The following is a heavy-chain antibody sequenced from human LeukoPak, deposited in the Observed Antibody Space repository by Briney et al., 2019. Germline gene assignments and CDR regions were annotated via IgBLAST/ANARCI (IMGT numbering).Heavy chain of an antibody. CDR3: ARSQLVRDDYFDY. V-gene: IGHV4-39*07. CDR2: IYYSGST. J-gene: IGHJ4*02. CDR1: GGSISSSSYY. D-gene: IGHD6-13*01. Sequence: SETLSLTCTVSGGSISSSSYYWGWIRQPPGKGLEWIGSIYYSGSTYYNPSLKSRVTMSVDTSKNRFSLKLSSVTAADTAVYYCARSQLVRDDYFDYWGQGTLVTVSS.